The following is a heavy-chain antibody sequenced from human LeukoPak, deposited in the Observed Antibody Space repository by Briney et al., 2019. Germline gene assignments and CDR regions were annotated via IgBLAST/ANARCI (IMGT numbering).Heavy chain of an antibody. CDR2: IDYSGGSS. CDR3: ARVTLWGSGSYLAYYYMDV. D-gene: IGHD3-10*01. J-gene: IGHJ6*03. Sequence: GGSLRLSCTVSGFTLSSYEMSWIRQAPGKGLEWVSSIDYSGGSSYYADSVKGRFTISRDDSKNTLYLQLNSLRAEDTAVYYCARVTLWGSGSYLAYYYMDVWGKGTTVTVSS. V-gene: IGHV3-23*01. CDR1: GFTLSSYE.